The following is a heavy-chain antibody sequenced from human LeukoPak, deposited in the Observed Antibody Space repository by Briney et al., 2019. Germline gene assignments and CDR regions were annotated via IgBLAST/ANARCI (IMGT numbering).Heavy chain of an antibody. V-gene: IGHV3-7*05. J-gene: IGHJ4*02. D-gene: IGHD3-9*01. CDR1: GFTFSSYW. CDR3: ARQYYDILTGYYLHFDC. Sequence: PGGSLRLSCAASGFTFSSYWMSWVRQAPGKGLEWVASIKQDGSEKYYVDSVKGRFTISRDNAKNSLYLQMNSLRAEDTAVYYCARQYYDILTGYYLHFDCWGQGTLVTVSS. CDR2: IKQDGSEK.